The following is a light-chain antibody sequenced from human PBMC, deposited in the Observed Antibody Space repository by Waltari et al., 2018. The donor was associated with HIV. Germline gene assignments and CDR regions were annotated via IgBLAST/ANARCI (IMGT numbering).Light chain of an antibody. V-gene: IGKV1-12*01. CDR1: QSIGSS. CDR3: QQADSFPHT. CDR2: AAS. Sequence: DIQMAQSPSSVTVSVGATVRITCRTSQSIGSSLAWSQHQPGRAPKLLIFAASKLENGVPPRFAGSGSGTYFALTISSLQADDSATYYCQQADSFPHTFGGGTRVEIE. J-gene: IGKJ4*01.